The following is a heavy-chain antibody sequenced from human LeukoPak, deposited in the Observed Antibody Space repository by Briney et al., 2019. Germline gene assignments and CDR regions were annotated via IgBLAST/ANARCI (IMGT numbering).Heavy chain of an antibody. CDR3: AKRLKRNYYYHYTMDV. CDR1: GFTFKTHA. Sequence: GGSLRLSCAASGFTFKTHAMSWVRQAPGKGLEWVPRIDDSGVIRSYADSVKGRFTISRDNSKMTLTLQMNSLRAEDTAVYYCAKRLKRNYYYHYTMDVRGQGTTVTVSS. CDR2: IDDSGVIR. J-gene: IGHJ6*02. D-gene: IGHD3-22*01. V-gene: IGHV3-23*01.